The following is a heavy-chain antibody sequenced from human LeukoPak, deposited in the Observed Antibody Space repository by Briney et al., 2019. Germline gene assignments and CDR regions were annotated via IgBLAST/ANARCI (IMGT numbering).Heavy chain of an antibody. CDR2: ISYDGSNK. J-gene: IGHJ3*02. CDR3: AKGDYGGNSHTFDI. V-gene: IGHV3-30*18. Sequence: GGSLRLSCAASGFTFSSYDMHWVRQAPGKGLEWVAVISYDGSNKYYADSVKGRLTISRDNSKNTLSLQVNSLRSEDTAVYFCAKGDYGGNSHTFDIWGQGTMVTVSS. D-gene: IGHD4-23*01. CDR1: GFTFSSYD.